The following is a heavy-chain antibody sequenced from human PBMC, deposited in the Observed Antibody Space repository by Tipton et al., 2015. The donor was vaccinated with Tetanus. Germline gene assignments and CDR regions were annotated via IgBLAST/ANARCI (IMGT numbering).Heavy chain of an antibody. CDR3: ARDSDTTLVTRGAFAP. D-gene: IGHD3-10*01. CDR1: GFTFSTYT. CDR2: ISSSGLYK. J-gene: IGHJ5*02. Sequence: SLRLSCTGSGFTFSTYTMNWIRQSPGRGLEWVSSISSSGLYKHYADSVKGRFTISRDNAKKSVYLQMNSLRADDTAVYYCARDSDTTLVTRGAFAPWGQGTLFTASS. V-gene: IGHV3-21*01.